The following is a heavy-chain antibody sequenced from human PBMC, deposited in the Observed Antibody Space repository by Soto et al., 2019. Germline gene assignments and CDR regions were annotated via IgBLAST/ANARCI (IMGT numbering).Heavy chain of an antibody. J-gene: IGHJ6*02. D-gene: IGHD3-22*01. Sequence: EVQLVESGGGLVQPGGSLRLSCAVSGFAFSDYDMIWVRQAPGKGLEWVSYISTSGTTIYYADSVKGRFTISRDSAENSLFLRMSSLRAEDTAVYYCARENRRAGRLDSSGYSVFGDYYSVMDVWGQGTTVTVSS. V-gene: IGHV3-48*03. CDR3: ARENRRAGRLDSSGYSVFGDYYSVMDV. CDR1: GFAFSDYD. CDR2: ISTSGTTI.